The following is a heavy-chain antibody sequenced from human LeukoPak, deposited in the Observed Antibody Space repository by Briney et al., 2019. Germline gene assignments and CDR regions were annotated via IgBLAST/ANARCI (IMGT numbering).Heavy chain of an antibody. CDR1: GASISSTSYY. Sequence: PSETLSLTCTVSGASISSTSYYWGWIRQPPEKGLQWIGSIHYGGSAYYNPSLKSRITISVDTSKNQFSLKPSSVTATDTAVYYCARLTFYYDGSGYYFDYWGQGTLVTVSS. J-gene: IGHJ4*02. D-gene: IGHD3-22*01. V-gene: IGHV4-39*01. CDR2: IHYGGSA. CDR3: ARLTFYYDGSGYYFDY.